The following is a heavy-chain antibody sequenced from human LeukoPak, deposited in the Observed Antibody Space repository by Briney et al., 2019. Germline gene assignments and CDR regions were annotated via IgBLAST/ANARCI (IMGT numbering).Heavy chain of an antibody. J-gene: IGHJ4*02. V-gene: IGHV1-18*01. Sequence: GASVKVSCKASGYTFTSYGISWVRQAPGQGLEWMVWISAYNGNTDYAQSLQGRVTMTIDTSTSTVYMELRSLRSEDTAVYYCARDVGRSYDLDYWGQGTLVTVSS. CDR3: ARDVGRSYDLDY. CDR1: GYTFTSYG. D-gene: IGHD3-16*01. CDR2: ISAYNGNT.